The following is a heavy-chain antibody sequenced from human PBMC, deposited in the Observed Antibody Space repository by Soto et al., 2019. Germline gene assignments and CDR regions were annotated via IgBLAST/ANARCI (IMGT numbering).Heavy chain of an antibody. CDR1: GFTFSNAW. D-gene: IGHD1-26*01. Sequence: GGSLRLSCAASGFTFSNAWMNWVRQAQGKGLEYVSAISSNGGSTYYADSVKGRFTISRDNSKNTLYLQMSSLRAEDTAVYYCVKQVGATAPDYWGQGTLVTVSS. CDR2: ISSNGGST. V-gene: IGHV3-64D*08. CDR3: VKQVGATAPDY. J-gene: IGHJ4*02.